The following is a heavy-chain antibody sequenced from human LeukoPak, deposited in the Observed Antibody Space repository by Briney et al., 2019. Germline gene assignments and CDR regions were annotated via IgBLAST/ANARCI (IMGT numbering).Heavy chain of an antibody. CDR2: INTDGSST. V-gene: IGHV3-74*01. Sequence: GGSLRLSCAAFGFTFSSYWMYWVRQAPGKGLVWVSRINTDGSSTSYADSVKGRFSISRDNAKNTLDLQMNSLRADDTAVYYCARQTGATTTGGYYFDHWGQGTLVTVSS. D-gene: IGHD1-26*01. CDR1: GFTFSSYW. CDR3: ARQTGATTTGGYYFDH. J-gene: IGHJ4*02.